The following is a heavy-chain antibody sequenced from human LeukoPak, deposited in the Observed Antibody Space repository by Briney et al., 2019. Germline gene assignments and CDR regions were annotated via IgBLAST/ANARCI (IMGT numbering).Heavy chain of an antibody. V-gene: IGHV1-69*04. Sequence: ASVKVSCKASGGTFSSYAISWVRQAPGQGLEWMGRIIPILGIANYAQKFQGRVTMTRDTSTSIVYMELSSLRSEDTAVYYCARGSLIAAAGMGPKGYWGQGTLVSVSS. J-gene: IGHJ4*02. CDR3: ARGSLIAAAGMGPKGY. D-gene: IGHD6-13*01. CDR1: GGTFSSYA. CDR2: IIPILGIA.